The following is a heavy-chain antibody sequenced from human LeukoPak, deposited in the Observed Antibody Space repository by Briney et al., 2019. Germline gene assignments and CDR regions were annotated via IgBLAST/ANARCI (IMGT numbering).Heavy chain of an antibody. V-gene: IGHV4-34*01. CDR1: GGSFSGYY. Sequence: SETLSLTCAVYGGSFSGYYWSWIRQPPGKGLEWIGEINHGGSTNYNPSLKSRVTISVDTSKNQFSLKLSSVTAADTAVYYCARLRYWGGRPYAFDIWGQGTMVTVSS. D-gene: IGHD2-8*02. CDR2: INHGGST. J-gene: IGHJ3*02. CDR3: ARLRYWGGRPYAFDI.